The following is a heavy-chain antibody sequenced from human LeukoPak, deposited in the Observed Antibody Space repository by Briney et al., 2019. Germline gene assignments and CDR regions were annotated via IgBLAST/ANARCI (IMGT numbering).Heavy chain of an antibody. J-gene: IGHJ4*02. V-gene: IGHV3-23*01. CDR1: GFTFNTYS. CDR2: ISDSGGGT. Sequence: GGSLRLSCAASGFTFNTYSMNWARRAPGKGLEWVSTISDSGGGTYYADSVKGRFTISRDNSKNTLYLQMNSLRADDTAVYYCDGADFWGQGTLVTVSS. CDR3: DGADF.